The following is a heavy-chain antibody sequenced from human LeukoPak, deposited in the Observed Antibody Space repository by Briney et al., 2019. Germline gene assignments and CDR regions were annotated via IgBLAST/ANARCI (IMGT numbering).Heavy chain of an antibody. J-gene: IGHJ5*02. CDR1: GGSFSGYY. CDR3: AIGGSSSWYGWFDP. CDR2: INHSGST. Sequence: KPSETLSLTCAVYGGSFSGYYWSWIRQPPGKGLEWIGEINHSGSTNYNPSLKSRVTISVDTSKNQFSLKLSSVTAADTAVYYCAIGGSSSWYGWFDPWGQGTLVTVSS. D-gene: IGHD6-13*01. V-gene: IGHV4-34*01.